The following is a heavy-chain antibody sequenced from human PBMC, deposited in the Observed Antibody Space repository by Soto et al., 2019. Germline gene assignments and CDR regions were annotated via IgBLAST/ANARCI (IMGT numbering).Heavy chain of an antibody. V-gene: IGHV1-69*06. D-gene: IGHD3-10*01. J-gene: IGHJ4*02. CDR2: IIPIFGTA. CDR1: GGTFSSYA. CDR3: ARDYGDGSGSYYARFDY. Sequence: ASVKVSCKASGGTFSSYAISWVRQAPGQGLEWMGGIIPIFGTANYAQKFQGRVTITADKSTSTAYMELSSLRSEDTAVYYCARDYGDGSGSYYARFDYWGQGTLVTVSS.